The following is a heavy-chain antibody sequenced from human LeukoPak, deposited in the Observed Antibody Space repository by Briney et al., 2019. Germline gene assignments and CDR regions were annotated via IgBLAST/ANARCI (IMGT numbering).Heavy chain of an antibody. J-gene: IGHJ6*02. CDR2: ISYDGSNK. V-gene: IGHV3-30*18. D-gene: IGHD2-2*01. CDR1: GFTFSSYG. CDR3: AKDPDAIPAEDSVGMDV. Sequence: GRSLRLSCAASGFTFSSYGMHWVRQAPGKGLEWVAVISYDGSNKYYADSVKGRFTISRDNSKNTLYLQMNSLRAEDTAVYYCAKDPDAIPAEDSVGMDVWGQGTTVTVSS.